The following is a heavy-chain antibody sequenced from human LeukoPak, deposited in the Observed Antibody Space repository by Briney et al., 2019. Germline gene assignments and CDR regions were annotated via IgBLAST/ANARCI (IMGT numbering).Heavy chain of an antibody. Sequence: SVKVSCKASGGTFSSYDISWVRQAPGQGLEWMGGIIPMLGTPNYAQKFQGRVTITADKSTSTAYMDLSSLRSEDTAVYYCAREEDYYDSSGYYYGGRNRFDPWGQGTLVTVSS. V-gene: IGHV1-69*06. J-gene: IGHJ5*02. CDR2: IIPMLGTP. CDR1: GGTFSSYD. CDR3: AREEDYYDSSGYYYGGRNRFDP. D-gene: IGHD3-22*01.